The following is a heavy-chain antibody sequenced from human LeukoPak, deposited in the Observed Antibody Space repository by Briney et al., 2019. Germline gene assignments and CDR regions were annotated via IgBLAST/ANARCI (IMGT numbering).Heavy chain of an antibody. Sequence: PGGSLRLSCAASGFTFSSYEMNWVRQAPGKGLEWVSYISSSGSTIYYADSVKGRFTISRDNSKNTLYLQMNSLRAEDTAVYYCAKGGYSYGYNYWGQGTLVTVSS. CDR1: GFTFSSYE. V-gene: IGHV3-48*03. J-gene: IGHJ4*02. CDR2: ISSSGSTI. CDR3: AKGGYSYGYNY. D-gene: IGHD5-18*01.